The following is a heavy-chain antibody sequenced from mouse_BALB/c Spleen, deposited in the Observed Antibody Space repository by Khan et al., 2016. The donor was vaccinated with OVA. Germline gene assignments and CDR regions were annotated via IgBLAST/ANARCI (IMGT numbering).Heavy chain of an antibody. Sequence: EVELVESGGGLVEPGGSLKLSCAASGFTFSSFVMSWVRQTPEKRLEWVATISSAATYTYYPDSVKGRFPISRDNAKNTLFLQMNSLRSDDTARYYCTSGNYGWFAYWGQGTLVTVS. J-gene: IGHJ3*01. CDR1: GFTFSSFV. CDR2: ISSAATYT. V-gene: IGHV5-9-1*01. CDR3: TSGNYGWFAY. D-gene: IGHD2-1*01.